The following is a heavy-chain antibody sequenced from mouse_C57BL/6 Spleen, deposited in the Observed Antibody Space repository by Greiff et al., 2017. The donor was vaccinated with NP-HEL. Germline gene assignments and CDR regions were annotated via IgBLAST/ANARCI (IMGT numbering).Heavy chain of an antibody. Sequence: EVKLVESGGGLVKPGGSLKLSCAASGFTFSDYGMHWVRQAPETGLEWVAYISSGSSTIYYADTVKGRFTISRDNAKNTLFLQMTSLRSEDTAMYYCARKTNWAPYYAMDYWGQGTSVTVSS. CDR2: ISSGSSTI. V-gene: IGHV5-17*01. D-gene: IGHD4-1*01. CDR1: GFTFSDYG. CDR3: ARKTNWAPYYAMDY. J-gene: IGHJ4*01.